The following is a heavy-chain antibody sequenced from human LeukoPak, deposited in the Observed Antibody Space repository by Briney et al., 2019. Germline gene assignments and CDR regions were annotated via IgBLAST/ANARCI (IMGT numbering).Heavy chain of an antibody. CDR2: ISFSGDTL. Sequence: PGRSLRLSCAASGFTFSDYEMNWVRQAPGKGLEWVSYISFSGDTLNYADSVKGRFTISRDNAKNSLYLQMNSLRAEDTALYYCATDGYNSGYWGQGTLVTVSS. CDR3: ATDGYNSGY. J-gene: IGHJ4*02. D-gene: IGHD5-24*01. V-gene: IGHV3-48*03. CDR1: GFTFSDYE.